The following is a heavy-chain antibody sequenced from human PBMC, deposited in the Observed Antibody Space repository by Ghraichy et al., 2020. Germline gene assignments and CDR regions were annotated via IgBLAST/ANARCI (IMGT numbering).Heavy chain of an antibody. J-gene: IGHJ3*01. CDR1: GFTFSAHA. D-gene: IGHD3-16*02. CDR3: ARDRVVIRFGGVFASDDAVDV. Sequence: GGSLRLSCAASGFTFSAHAMSWVRQAPGRGLEWVSAISGSGGSIYYADSVKGRFTISRDNDRDTLYLQMDSLTAEDTAVYFCARDRVVIRFGGVFASDDAVDVWGPGTLVSVSS. CDR2: ISGSGGSI. V-gene: IGHV3-23*01.